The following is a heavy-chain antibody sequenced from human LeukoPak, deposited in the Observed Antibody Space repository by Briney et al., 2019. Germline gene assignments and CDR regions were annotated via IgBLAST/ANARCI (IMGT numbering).Heavy chain of an antibody. CDR3: TREGGYSYGSLGY. V-gene: IGHV3-21*01. D-gene: IGHD5-18*01. CDR2: ISSSSSYI. CDR1: GFTFSSYS. Sequence: PGGFLRLSCAASGFTFSSYSMNWVRQAPGKGPEWVSSISSSSSYIYYADSVKGRFTISRDNAKNSLYLQMNSLRAEDTAVYYCTREGGYSYGSLGYWGQGTLVTVSS. J-gene: IGHJ4*02.